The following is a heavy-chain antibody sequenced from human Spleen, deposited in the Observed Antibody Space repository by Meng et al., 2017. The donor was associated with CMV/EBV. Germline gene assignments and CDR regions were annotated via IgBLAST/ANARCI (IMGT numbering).Heavy chain of an antibody. J-gene: IGHJ4*02. CDR3: ARDPLYDSSGYYDY. CDR2: IIPILGIA. Sequence: KASGGTFSSYTISWVRQAPGQGLEWMGRIIPILGIANYAQKFQGRVTITADKSTSTAYMELSSLRSEDTAVYYCARDPLYDSSGYYDYWGQGTLVTVFS. CDR1: GGTFSSYT. V-gene: IGHV1-69*04. D-gene: IGHD3-22*01.